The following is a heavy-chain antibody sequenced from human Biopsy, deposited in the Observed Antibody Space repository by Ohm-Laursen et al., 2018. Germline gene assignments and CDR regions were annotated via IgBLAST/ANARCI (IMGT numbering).Heavy chain of an antibody. D-gene: IGHD3-10*01. V-gene: IGHV1-69*13. Sequence: GASVKVSCKASGGTFTMFPISWVRQAPGQGLEWMGAILPFYGTTDFAQKFQGRVTLTADGSTSTAYMELSSLRSEDTGVYYCASSDGRSGFDYWGQGTLGTVSS. CDR3: ASSDGRSGFDY. CDR2: ILPFYGTT. CDR1: GGTFTMFP. J-gene: IGHJ4*02.